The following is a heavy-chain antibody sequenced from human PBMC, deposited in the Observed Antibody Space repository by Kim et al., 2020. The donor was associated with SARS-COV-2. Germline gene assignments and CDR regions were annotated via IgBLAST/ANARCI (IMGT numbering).Heavy chain of an antibody. Sequence: GGSLRLSCAVSGFTFSNYAMNWVRQAPGKGLEWVAVISYDGSNKYYADSVKGRFAISRDNSKNTLYLQMNSLKPEDTAVYYCASGGAYYGSGTYDYFESWGQGNLVTVSS. CDR2: ISYDGSNK. D-gene: IGHD3-10*01. J-gene: IGHJ4*02. V-gene: IGHV3-30*09. CDR1: GFTFSNYA. CDR3: ASGGAYYGSGTYDYFES.